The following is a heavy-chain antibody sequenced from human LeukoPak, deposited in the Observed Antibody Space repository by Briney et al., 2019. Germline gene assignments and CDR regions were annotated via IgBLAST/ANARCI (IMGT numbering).Heavy chain of an antibody. CDR1: GFTFSSYG. D-gene: IGHD6-13*01. Sequence: PGGSLRLSCAASGFTFSSYGMHWVRQAPGKGLEWVAVISYDGSNKYYADSVKGRFTISRDNSKNTLYLQMNSLRAEDTAVYYCAKPIRGQLVIDYWGQGTLVTVSS. CDR3: AKPIRGQLVIDY. V-gene: IGHV3-30*18. CDR2: ISYDGSNK. J-gene: IGHJ4*02.